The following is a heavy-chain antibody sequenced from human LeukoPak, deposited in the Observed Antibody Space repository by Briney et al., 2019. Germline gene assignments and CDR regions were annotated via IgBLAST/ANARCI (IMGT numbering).Heavy chain of an antibody. CDR3: ARGRFSSSWYY. V-gene: IGHV4-59*01. D-gene: IGHD6-13*01. CDR1: GGSISSYY. Sequence: SETLSLTCTVSGGSISSYYWSWIRQPPGKGLEWIGYIYYSGSTNYNPSLKSRVTISVDTSKNQFSLKLSSVTAADTAAYYCARGRFSSSWYYWGQGTLVTVSS. CDR2: IYYSGST. J-gene: IGHJ4*02.